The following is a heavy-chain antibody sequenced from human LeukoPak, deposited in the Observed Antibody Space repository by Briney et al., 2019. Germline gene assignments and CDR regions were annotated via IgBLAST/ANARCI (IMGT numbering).Heavy chain of an antibody. CDR1: GFTFSSYS. CDR3: ARGYCSGGSRDCDYFDY. V-gene: IGHV3-21*01. J-gene: IGHJ4*02. CDR2: INSSSSYI. D-gene: IGHD2-15*01. Sequence: GGSLRLSCAASGFTFSSYSMNWVRQAPGKGLKWVPSINSSSSYIYYEDSVKGRFTISRDNAKNSLYLQMNSLRAEDTAVYYCARGYCSGGSRDCDYFDYWGQGTLVTVSS.